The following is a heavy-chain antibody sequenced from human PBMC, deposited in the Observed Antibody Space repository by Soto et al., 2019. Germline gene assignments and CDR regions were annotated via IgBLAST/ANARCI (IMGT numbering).Heavy chain of an antibody. Sequence: PSETLSLTCTVSGGSISSSSYYWGWIRQPPGKGLEWIGSIYYSGSTYYNPSLKSRVTISVDTSKNQFSLKLSSVTAADTAVYYCARSYQLLSFYLLVAFDIWGQGTMVTVSS. V-gene: IGHV4-39*01. CDR1: GGSISSSSYY. CDR2: IYYSGST. D-gene: IGHD2-2*01. J-gene: IGHJ3*02. CDR3: ARSYQLLSFYLLVAFDI.